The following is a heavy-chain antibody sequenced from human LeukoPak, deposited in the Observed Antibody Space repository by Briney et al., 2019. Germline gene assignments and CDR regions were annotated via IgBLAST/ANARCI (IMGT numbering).Heavy chain of an antibody. CDR2: ISWNSGLK. CDR3: AKLGGSFDI. J-gene: IGHJ3*02. V-gene: IGHV3-9*01. D-gene: IGHD3-16*01. Sequence: GGSLRLSCAASGFTFDNYAMHWVRQAPGKGLEWVSYISWNSGLKSYADSVKGRFTISRDNANNSLVLQMNSLTTEDTALYYCAKLGGSFDIWGQGTMVVVSS. CDR1: GFTFDNYA.